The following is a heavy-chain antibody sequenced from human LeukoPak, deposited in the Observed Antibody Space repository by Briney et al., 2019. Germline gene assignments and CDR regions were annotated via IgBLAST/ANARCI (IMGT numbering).Heavy chain of an antibody. CDR1: GFTFSSYW. CDR2: INSDGSST. CDR3: ARGGQWLVRFYFDY. Sequence: GGSLRLSCAASGFTFSSYWMHWVRQAPGKVLVWVSRINSDGSSTSYADSVKGRFTISRDNTKNTLYLQMNSLRAEDTAVYYCARGGQWLVRFYFDYWGQGTLVTVSS. J-gene: IGHJ4*02. D-gene: IGHD6-19*01. V-gene: IGHV3-74*01.